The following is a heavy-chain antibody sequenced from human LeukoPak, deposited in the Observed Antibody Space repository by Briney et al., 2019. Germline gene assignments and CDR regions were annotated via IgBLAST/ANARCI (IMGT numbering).Heavy chain of an antibody. CDR3: ARYRDYYGSGSYYNDRQPPFDY. Sequence: SETLSLTCTVSGGSISSGSYYWSWIRQPAGKGLEWIGRIYTNGSTNYNPSLKSRVTISVDTSKNQFSLKLSSVTAADTAVYYCARYRDYYGSGSYYNDRQPPFDYWGQGTLVTVSS. V-gene: IGHV4-61*02. D-gene: IGHD3-10*01. CDR2: IYTNGST. CDR1: GGSISSGSYY. J-gene: IGHJ4*02.